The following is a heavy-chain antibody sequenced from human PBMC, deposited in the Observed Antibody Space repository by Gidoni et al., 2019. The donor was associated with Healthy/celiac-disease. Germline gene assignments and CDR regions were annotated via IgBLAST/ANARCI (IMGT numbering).Heavy chain of an antibody. CDR3: TIYSYGMGDFDY. J-gene: IGHJ4*02. CDR2: IKSKTDGGTT. Sequence: EVQLVESGGGLVKPGGSLRLSCAASGFTFSNAWMTWVRQAPGKGLGWVGRIKSKTDGGTTDYAAPVKGRFTISRDDSKNTLYLQMNSLKTEDTAVYYCTIYSYGMGDFDYWGQGTLVTVSS. D-gene: IGHD5-18*01. V-gene: IGHV3-15*07. CDR1: GFTFSNAW.